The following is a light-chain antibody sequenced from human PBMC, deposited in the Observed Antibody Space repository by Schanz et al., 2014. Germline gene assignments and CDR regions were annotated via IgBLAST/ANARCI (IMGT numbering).Light chain of an antibody. Sequence: DIQMTQSPSSLSGSVGDRVTITCRASQSISSDLNWYQQKPGKAPKLLIYAASTLQSGVPSRFSGSGSGTDFTLTISSLQPDDFATYYCQHYNNYSPVTFGQGTKLEI. J-gene: IGKJ2*01. V-gene: IGKV1-39*01. CDR1: QSISSD. CDR2: AAS. CDR3: QHYNNYSPVT.